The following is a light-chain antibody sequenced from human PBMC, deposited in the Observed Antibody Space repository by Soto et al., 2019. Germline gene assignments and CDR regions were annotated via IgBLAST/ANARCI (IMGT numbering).Light chain of an antibody. CDR1: RRDIGGYDH. CDR3: TSYAGSNSLL. CDR2: EVS. J-gene: IGLJ2*01. V-gene: IGLV2-8*01. Sequence: QSVLTQPPSASGSPGQSVTVSCTGTRRDIGGYDHVSWYQQHPGKAPKLMIFEVSKRPSGVPDRFSASKSGNTASLTVSGLQAEDEADYYCTSYAGSNSLLFGGGTQLTVL.